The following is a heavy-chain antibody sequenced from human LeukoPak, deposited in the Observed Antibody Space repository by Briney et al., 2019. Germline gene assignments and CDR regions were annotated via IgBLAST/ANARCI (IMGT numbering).Heavy chain of an antibody. V-gene: IGHV1-2*04. CDR3: ARDRGGNGDYYFDY. Sequence: ASVTVSCTASGYTFTGYYMHWVRQAPGQGLEWMGWINPNSGGTNYAQKFQGWVTMTRDTSISTAYMELSRLRSDDTAVYYCARDRGGNGDYYFDYWGQGTLVTVSS. CDR2: INPNSGGT. J-gene: IGHJ4*02. CDR1: GYTFTGYY. D-gene: IGHD4-17*01.